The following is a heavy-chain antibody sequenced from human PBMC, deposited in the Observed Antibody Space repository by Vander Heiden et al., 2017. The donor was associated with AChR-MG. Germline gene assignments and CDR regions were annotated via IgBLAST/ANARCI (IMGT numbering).Heavy chain of an antibody. Sequence: EVQLLESGGGLVQPGGSLRLSCAASGFTFSSYAMSWVRQAPGKGLEWVSAISGSGGSTYYADSVKGRVTISRDNSKNTLYLQMNSLRAEETAVYYCAKDGNRYDCWSGTKRFDYWGQGTLVTVSS. CDR2: ISGSGGST. CDR3: AKDGNRYDCWSGTKRFDY. CDR1: GFTFSSYA. V-gene: IGHV3-23*01. J-gene: IGHJ4*02. D-gene: IGHD3-3*01.